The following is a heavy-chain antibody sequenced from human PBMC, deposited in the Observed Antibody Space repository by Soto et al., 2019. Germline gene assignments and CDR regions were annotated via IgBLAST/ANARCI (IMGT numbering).Heavy chain of an antibody. CDR3: ATSYYYDSSGYLSPGDV. D-gene: IGHD3-22*01. J-gene: IGHJ6*02. V-gene: IGHV4-31*03. Sequence: SETLSLTCTVSGGSISSGGYYWSWIRQHTGKGLEWIGYIYYSGSTYYNPSLKSRVTVSVDTSKNQFSLKLSSVTAADTAVYYCATSYYYDSSGYLSPGDVWGQGTTVTVSS. CDR2: IYYSGST. CDR1: GGSISSGGYY.